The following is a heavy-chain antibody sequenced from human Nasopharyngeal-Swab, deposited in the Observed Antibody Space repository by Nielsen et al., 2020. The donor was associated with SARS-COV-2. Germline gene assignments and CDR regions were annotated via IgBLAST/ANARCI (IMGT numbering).Heavy chain of an antibody. V-gene: IGHV1-3*01. J-gene: IGHJ6*02. Sequence: WVRQAPGQRLEWMGWINAGNGNTKYSQKFRGRVTITRDTSASTAYMELSSLRSEDTAVYYCARAGGAYCGGDCCYYYGMDVWGQGTTVTVSS. D-gene: IGHD2-21*02. CDR3: ARAGGAYCGGDCCYYYGMDV. CDR2: INAGNGNT.